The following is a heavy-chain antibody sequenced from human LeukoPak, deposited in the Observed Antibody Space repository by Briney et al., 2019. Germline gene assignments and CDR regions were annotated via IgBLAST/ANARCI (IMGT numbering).Heavy chain of an antibody. CDR3: AKEGRSLQTY. D-gene: IGHD5-24*01. Sequence: AGGSLRLSCAASGFMFSSNWMSWVRLAPGKGLEWVANIKEDGTETYYVDSVMGRFTISRDNAKNSLYLQMNSLRVEDTAVYYCAKEGRSLQTYWGQGTLVTVSS. V-gene: IGHV3-7*03. CDR2: IKEDGTET. J-gene: IGHJ4*02. CDR1: GFMFSSNW.